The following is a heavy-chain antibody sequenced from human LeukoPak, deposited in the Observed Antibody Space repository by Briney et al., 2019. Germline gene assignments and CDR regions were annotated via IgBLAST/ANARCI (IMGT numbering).Heavy chain of an antibody. V-gene: IGHV3-23*01. CDR2: ISGSGGST. D-gene: IGHD5-12*01. CDR3: AKGQMVATYLFDY. J-gene: IGHJ4*02. CDR1: GFTFSSYA. Sequence: GGSLRLSCAASGFTFSSYAMSWVRQAPGKGLEWVSAISGSGGSTYYADSVKGRLTIARDNSKNTLYLQMNSLRAEDTAVYYCAKGQMVATYLFDYRGQGTLVTVSS.